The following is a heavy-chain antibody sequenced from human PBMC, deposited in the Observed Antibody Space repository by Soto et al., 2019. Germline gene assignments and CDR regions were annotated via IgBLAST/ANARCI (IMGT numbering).Heavy chain of an antibody. J-gene: IGHJ4*02. D-gene: IGHD3-10*01. CDR1: GFTFSSYA. Sequence: EVQLLESGGGLVQPGGSLRLSCAASGFTFSSYAMSWVRQAPGKGLEWVSAISGSGGSTYYAASVKGRFTISRDNSKNTLYMQMNSLRAEDTAVYYCAKASGDYYHGSGSYYDYWGQGTLVTVSS. CDR2: ISGSGGST. V-gene: IGHV3-23*01. CDR3: AKASGDYYHGSGSYYDY.